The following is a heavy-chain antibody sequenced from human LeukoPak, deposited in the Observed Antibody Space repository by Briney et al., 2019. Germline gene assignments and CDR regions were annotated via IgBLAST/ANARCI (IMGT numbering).Heavy chain of an antibody. CDR2: IYYSGAT. J-gene: IGHJ5*02. V-gene: IGHV4-39*01. Sequence: SETLSLTCTVSGGSISSGIYYWGWIRQTPGKGLEWIGTIYYSGATYYNPSLKRRVPISVDTSKNQFSLKVSSVIAADTALYYCARHIWQSTARPWFDPWGQGTLVTVSS. CDR3: ARHIWQSTARPWFDP. D-gene: IGHD2-21*01. CDR1: GGSISSGIYY.